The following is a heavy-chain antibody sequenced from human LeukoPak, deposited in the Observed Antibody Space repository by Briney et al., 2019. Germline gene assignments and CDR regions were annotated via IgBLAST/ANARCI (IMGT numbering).Heavy chain of an antibody. CDR3: ARDHSTADTSSWWLDP. CDR2: INPDYGTT. V-gene: IGHV1-46*01. CDR1: GYTFTSHW. D-gene: IGHD7-27*01. J-gene: IGHJ5*02. Sequence: ASVKVSCTTFGYTFTSHWMHWVRQAPGQGLEWMGIINPDYGTTLYAQKFRGRITVTRDTSSSTVYMELNSLTSEDTALYYCARDHSTADTSSWWLDPWGQGTLVTVSS.